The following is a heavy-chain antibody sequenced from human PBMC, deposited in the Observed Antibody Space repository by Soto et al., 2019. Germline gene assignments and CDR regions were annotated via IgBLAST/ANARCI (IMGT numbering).Heavy chain of an antibody. Sequence: QVQLVQSGAEVKKPGSSVKVSCKASGGTFSSYAISWVRQAPGQGLEWMGGIIPIFGTANYAQKFPGIVTITADETTSTADMELSSLRSEDTAVYYGAREGVAGRWYFEPWVRGTLVTVSS. CDR1: GGTFSSYA. V-gene: IGHV1-69*12. CDR3: AREGVAGRWYFEP. D-gene: IGHD6-19*01. CDR2: IIPIFGTA. J-gene: IGHJ2*01.